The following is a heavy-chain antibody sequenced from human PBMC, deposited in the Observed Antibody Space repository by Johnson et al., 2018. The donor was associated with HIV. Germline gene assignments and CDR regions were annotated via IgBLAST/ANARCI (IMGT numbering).Heavy chain of an antibody. CDR2: ISGSGGST. CDR1: GFTFSSYA. CDR3: AREVRGPRGGFDI. D-gene: IGHD3-10*01. Sequence: MQLVESGGGVVQPGRSLRLSCAASGFTFSSYAMSWVRQAPGKGLEWVSAISGSGGSTYYADSVKGRFTISRDNSKNTLYLQMNSLRAEDTAVYYCAREVRGPRGGFDIWGQGTMVTVSS. V-gene: IGHV3-23*04. J-gene: IGHJ3*02.